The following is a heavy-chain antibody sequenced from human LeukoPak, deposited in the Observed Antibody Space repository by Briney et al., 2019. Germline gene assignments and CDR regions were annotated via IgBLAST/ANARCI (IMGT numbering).Heavy chain of an antibody. Sequence: TGGSLRLSCAASGFTVSSNYMSWVRQAPGKGLEWVSVIYSGGSTYYADSVKGRFTISRDNSKNTLYLQMNSLRAEDTAVYYCATGKLGSYDYYGMDVWGQRTTVTVSS. CDR1: GFTVSSNY. CDR2: IYSGGST. J-gene: IGHJ6*02. V-gene: IGHV3-53*01. CDR3: ATGKLGSYDYYGMDV. D-gene: IGHD7-27*01.